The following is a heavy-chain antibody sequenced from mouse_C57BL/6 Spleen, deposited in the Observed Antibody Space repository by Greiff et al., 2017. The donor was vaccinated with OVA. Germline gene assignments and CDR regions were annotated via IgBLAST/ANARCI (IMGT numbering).Heavy chain of an antibody. Sequence: EVQLQQSGPELVKPGASVKMSCKASGYTFTDYNMHWVKQSHGKSLEWIGYINPNNGGTSYNQKFKGKATLTVNKSSSTAYMELRSLTSEDSAVYYCARWALLLLRPPFDYWGQGTTLTVSS. CDR1: GYTFTDYN. V-gene: IGHV1-22*01. CDR2: INPNNGGT. J-gene: IGHJ2*01. CDR3: ARWALLLLRPPFDY. D-gene: IGHD1-1*01.